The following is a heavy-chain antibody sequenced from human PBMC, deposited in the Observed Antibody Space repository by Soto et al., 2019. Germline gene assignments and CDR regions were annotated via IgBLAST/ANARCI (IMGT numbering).Heavy chain of an antibody. CDR3: ARGGCSSTSCYHWFDP. J-gene: IGHJ5*02. CDR1: GCTFSSYA. Sequence: QVQLVESGGGVVQPGRSLRLSCAASGCTFSSYAMHWVRQAPGKGLDWVAVISYHGSNEYYADSVKGRFTISRDNSKNTLYLQMNSLRAEDTAVYYCARGGCSSTSCYHWFDPWGQGTLVTVSS. CDR2: ISYHGSNE. V-gene: IGHV3-30-3*01. D-gene: IGHD2-2*01.